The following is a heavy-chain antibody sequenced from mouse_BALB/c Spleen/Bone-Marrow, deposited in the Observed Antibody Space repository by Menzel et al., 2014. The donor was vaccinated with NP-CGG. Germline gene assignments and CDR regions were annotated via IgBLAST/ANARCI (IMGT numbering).Heavy chain of an antibody. J-gene: IGHJ2*01. CDR3: ARDRGHFDY. Sequence: EVQLVESGGGLVKPGGSLKLSCAASGFTFSSYVMSWVRQSPEKRLEWVAEISSGGSYTYYPDTVTGRFTISRDNAKNTLYLEMSSLRSEDTAMYYCARDRGHFDYWGQGTTLTVSS. CDR1: GFTFSSYV. CDR2: ISSGGSYT. D-gene: IGHD3-1*01. V-gene: IGHV5-9-4*01.